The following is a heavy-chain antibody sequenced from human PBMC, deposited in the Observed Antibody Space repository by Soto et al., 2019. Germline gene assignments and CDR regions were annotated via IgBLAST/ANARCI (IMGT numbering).Heavy chain of an antibody. J-gene: IGHJ4*02. V-gene: IGHV4-30-2*01. Sequence: QLQLQESGSGLVKPSQTLSLTCAVSGGSISSGGYSWSWIRQPPGKGLEWIGYIYHSGSTYYNPSLKSRVTIAVDRSKNQFSLKLSSVTAADTAGYYCAGGIAARPLGYWGQGTLVTVSS. D-gene: IGHD6-6*01. CDR3: AGGIAARPLGY. CDR1: GGSISSGGYS. CDR2: IYHSGST.